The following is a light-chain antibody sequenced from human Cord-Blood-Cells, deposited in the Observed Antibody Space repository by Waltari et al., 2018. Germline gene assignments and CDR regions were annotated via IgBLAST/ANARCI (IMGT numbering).Light chain of an antibody. CDR2: AAS. CDR1: QGISNS. V-gene: IGKV1-NL1*01. CDR3: QQYYSTPRT. J-gene: IGKJ3*01. Sequence: DIQMTQSPSPRSASVGDRVHITCRASQGISNSLAWYQQKPGKAPKLLLYAASRFESGVPSRFSGSGSGTDYTLTISSLQPEDFATYYCQQYYSTPRTFGPGTKVDIK.